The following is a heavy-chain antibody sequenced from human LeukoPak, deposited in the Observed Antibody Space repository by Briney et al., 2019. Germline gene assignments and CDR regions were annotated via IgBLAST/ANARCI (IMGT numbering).Heavy chain of an antibody. Sequence: PGGSLRLSCAASGFPFSSYAMSWVRQAAGKGLECVSGLSGSGTSTYYADSVKGRFTISRDNSKNTLYLQMNSLRAEDTAVYYCARALNYYGSGSWGYFDYWGQGTLVTVSS. CDR1: GFPFSSYA. CDR2: LSGSGTST. V-gene: IGHV3-23*01. D-gene: IGHD3-10*01. J-gene: IGHJ4*02. CDR3: ARALNYYGSGSWGYFDY.